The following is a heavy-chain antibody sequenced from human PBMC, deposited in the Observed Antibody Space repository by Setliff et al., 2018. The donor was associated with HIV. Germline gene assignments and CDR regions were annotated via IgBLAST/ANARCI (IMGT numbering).Heavy chain of an antibody. J-gene: IGHJ4*02. D-gene: IGHD3-22*01. CDR1: SDSIRFYY. V-gene: IGHV4-39*02. Sequence: SETLSLTCTVSSDSIRFYYWGWIRQPPGKGLEWIGSIYYSGSTYYNPSLKSRVSISVDTSTDHFSLKLSSVTAADTAVYYCARTPGTHYYDRSANFHYFDYWGQGALVTVSS. CDR3: ARTPGTHYYDRSANFHYFDY. CDR2: IYYSGST.